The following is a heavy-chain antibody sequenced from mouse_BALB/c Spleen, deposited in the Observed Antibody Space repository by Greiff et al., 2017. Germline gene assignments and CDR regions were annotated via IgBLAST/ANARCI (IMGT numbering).Heavy chain of an antibody. Sequence: VQVVESGAELVRPGALVKLSCKASGFNIKDYYMHWVKQRPEQGLEWIGRIDPYDSETHYNQKFKDKAILTVDKSSSTAYMQLSSLTSEDSAVYYCARGVRRGGDYAMDYWGQGTSVTVSS. D-gene: IGHD2-14*01. J-gene: IGHJ4*01. CDR3: ARGVRRGGDYAMDY. CDR1: GFNIKDYY. V-gene: IGHV1-69*02. CDR2: IDPYDSET.